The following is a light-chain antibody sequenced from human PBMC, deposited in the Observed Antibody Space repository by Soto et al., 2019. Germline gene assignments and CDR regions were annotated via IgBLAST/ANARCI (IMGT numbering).Light chain of an antibody. J-gene: IGLJ3*02. CDR3: QSYDNSLSSWV. CDR1: SSNIGAGYD. V-gene: IGLV1-40*01. CDR2: GNT. Sequence: QAVVTQPPSVSGAPGQRVTISCTGSSSNIGAGYDVHWYLQLPGSAPRLLIYGNTNRPSGVPDRFSGSRSGTSGSLAITGLQADDEADYYCQSYDNSLSSWVFGGGTKLTVL.